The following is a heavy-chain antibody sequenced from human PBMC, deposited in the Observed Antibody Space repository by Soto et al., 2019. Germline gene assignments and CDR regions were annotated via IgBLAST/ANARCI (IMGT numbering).Heavy chain of an antibody. CDR1: GGSFSGYY. V-gene: IGHV4-34*01. Sequence: PSETLSLTCAVYGGSFSGYYWTWIRQPPGKGLEWIGEINRSGTINFNPSLKSRLTISLDTSKMHCSLKLKSVTDADTAAYYCARADRTLVTSYSLDVWGQGTTVTVSS. CDR3: ARADRTLVTSYSLDV. D-gene: IGHD2-21*02. CDR2: INRSGTI. J-gene: IGHJ6*02.